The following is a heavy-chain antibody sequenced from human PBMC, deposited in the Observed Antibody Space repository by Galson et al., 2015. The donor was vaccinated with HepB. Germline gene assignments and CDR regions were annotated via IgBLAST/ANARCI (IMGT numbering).Heavy chain of an antibody. V-gene: IGHV3-11*03. CDR1: GFTFSDYY. CDR2: ISGTGTYT. J-gene: IGHJ4*01. CDR3: ARHQLATFDY. Sequence: SLRLSCAASGFTFSDYYMSWIRQAPGKGLEWLSYISGTGTYTNYADSVKGRFTISRDSAKNTLYLQMNSLRAEDTAVYYCARHQLATFDYWGQRTLVTVSS. D-gene: IGHD6-13*01.